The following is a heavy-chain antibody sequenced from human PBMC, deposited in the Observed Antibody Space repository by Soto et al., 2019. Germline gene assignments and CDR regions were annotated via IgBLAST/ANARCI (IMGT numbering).Heavy chain of an antibody. D-gene: IGHD1-1*01. J-gene: IGHJ4*02. CDR3: ARQGTTFDY. CDR2: IKTDGSDK. CDR1: GFTFSNYW. Sequence: GGSLRLSCESSGFTFSNYWMSWVRQAPGKGLEWVANIKTDGSDKYYVDSVRGRFTISRDNAKNSLFLQMNSLRAEDTAVYYCARQGTTFDYWGQGTLVTVSS. V-gene: IGHV3-7*05.